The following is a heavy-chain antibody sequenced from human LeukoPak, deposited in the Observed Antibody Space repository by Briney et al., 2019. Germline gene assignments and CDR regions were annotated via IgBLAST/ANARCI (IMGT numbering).Heavy chain of an antibody. Sequence: ASVKVSCKASEYTFSNSYMHWVRQAPGQGLQWMGIINPSGDSTTYAQKFQGRVTMTRDTSISTAYMELSRLRSDDTAVYYCARDYSSSSELPDYWGQGTLVTVSS. D-gene: IGHD6-6*01. V-gene: IGHV1-46*01. CDR1: EYTFSNSY. CDR3: ARDYSSSSELPDY. J-gene: IGHJ4*02. CDR2: INPSGDST.